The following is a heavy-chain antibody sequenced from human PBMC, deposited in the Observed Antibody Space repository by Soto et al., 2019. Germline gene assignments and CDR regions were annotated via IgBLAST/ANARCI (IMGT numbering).Heavy chain of an antibody. CDR2: TYYRSKWYN. V-gene: IGHV6-1*01. CDR3: LRLGIDAPPGDAFDI. Sequence: SQTLSLTCAISGDSVSSNSAAWNWIRQSPSRGLEWLGRTYYRSKWYNDYAVSVKSRITINPDTSKNQFSLQLNSVTPEDTAVYHCLRLGIDAPPGDAFDIWGQGTMATVSS. D-gene: IGHD1-26*01. J-gene: IGHJ3*02. CDR1: GDSVSSNSAA.